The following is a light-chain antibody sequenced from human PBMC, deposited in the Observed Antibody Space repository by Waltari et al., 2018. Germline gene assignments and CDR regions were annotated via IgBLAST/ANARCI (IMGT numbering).Light chain of an antibody. CDR2: WAS. CDR3: QQSYTTPLT. CDR1: QSLLYRPNNPHY. V-gene: IGKV4-1*01. J-gene: IGKJ4*01. Sequence: DIVMTQSPESLAVYLGERATINCKSSQSLLYRPNNPHYLTWYQRKPGQPPTLLISWASTRESGVPDRFSGSGSETDFTLTISSLQAEDVAVDYCQQSYTTPLTFGGGTSVEIK.